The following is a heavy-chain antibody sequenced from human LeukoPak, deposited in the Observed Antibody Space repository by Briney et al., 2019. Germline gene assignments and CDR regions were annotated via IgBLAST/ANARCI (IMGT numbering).Heavy chain of an antibody. CDR3: AGYEHYSSSWYIHDCYFDL. D-gene: IGHD6-13*01. V-gene: IGHV4-34*01. CDR2: SNHSGST. J-gene: IGHJ2*01. Sequence: SESLALTCAVYGGSFSGYYWSWIRQPPGKVLEWIGESNHSGSTNYHPSLKSRVNISVDTSRNQFSLKLSSESAADTAVYYCAGYEHYSSSWYIHDCYFDLRGRGTLVTVSS. CDR1: GGSFSGYY.